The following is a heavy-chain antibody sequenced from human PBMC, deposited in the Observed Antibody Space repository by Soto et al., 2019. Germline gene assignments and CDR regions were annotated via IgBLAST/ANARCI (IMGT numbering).Heavy chain of an antibody. CDR2: INPSGGST. J-gene: IGHJ6*02. Sequence: QVQLVQSGAEVRKPGASVKVSCKASGYTFTRYYMHWVRQAPGQGLEWMGIINPSGGSTRYAQRLQDRITMTRYACTRTVYMELSSLRSEDTAVYSCARDLLPSLGSNYGLGVFYGMDVWGQATTGTV. CDR1: GYTFTRYY. V-gene: IGHV1-46*04. D-gene: IGHD4-17*01. CDR3: ARDLLPSLGSNYGLGVFYGMDV.